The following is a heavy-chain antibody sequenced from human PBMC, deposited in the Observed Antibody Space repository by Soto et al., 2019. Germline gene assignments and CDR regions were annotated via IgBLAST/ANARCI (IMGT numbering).Heavy chain of an antibody. D-gene: IGHD6-13*01. CDR1: GFSLSTSGVG. Sequence: QITLKESGPPLVKPTQTLTLTCTFSGFSLSTSGVGVGWIRQPPGKALEWLALIYWDDDKRYSPSLKSRLTINKDTSKNQVVLTMTNMDPVDTATYYCAHYPTRIAAEGWGFDYWGQGTLVTVSS. V-gene: IGHV2-5*02. J-gene: IGHJ4*02. CDR2: IYWDDDK. CDR3: AHYPTRIAAEGWGFDY.